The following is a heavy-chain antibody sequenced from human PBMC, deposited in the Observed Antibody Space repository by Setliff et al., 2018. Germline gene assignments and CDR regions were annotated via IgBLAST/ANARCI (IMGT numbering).Heavy chain of an antibody. CDR1: GVTFSNYN. J-gene: IGHJ4*02. Sequence: GGSLRLSCAVSGVTFSNYNMNWVRQAPGKGLEWVSSISATNTYITYADSVKGRFTISRDNAKNSLYLQMNSLRAEDTAVYYCASRGFRPGFDYWGQGTLVTVSS. D-gene: IGHD3-10*01. CDR3: ASRGFRPGFDY. V-gene: IGHV3-21*01. CDR2: ISATNTYI.